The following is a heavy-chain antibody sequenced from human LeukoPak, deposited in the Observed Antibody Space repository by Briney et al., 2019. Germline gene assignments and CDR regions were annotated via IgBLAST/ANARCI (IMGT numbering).Heavy chain of an antibody. J-gene: IGHJ5*02. CDR3: ARRGIGNWFDP. V-gene: IGHV4-4*09. D-gene: IGHD2-21*01. CDR2: IYTSGST. CDR1: GGSISSYY. Sequence: PSETLSLTCTVSGGSISSYYWSWIRQPPGKGLEWIGYIYTSGSTNYNPSLKSRVTISVDTSKNQFSLKLSSVTAADTAVYYCARRGIGNWFDPWGQGTLVTVSS.